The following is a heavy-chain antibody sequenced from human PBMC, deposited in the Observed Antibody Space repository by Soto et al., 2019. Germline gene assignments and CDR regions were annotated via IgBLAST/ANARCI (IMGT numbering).Heavy chain of an antibody. CDR3: ARGGPYSRTWYFDY. D-gene: IGHD6-13*01. J-gene: IGHJ4*02. CDR1: GGSISGYY. Sequence: TLSLTCNVSGGSISGYYWSWIRQPPGKGLEWIGFIYHTGSINYNPSLQNRVTISVDTSKNQFSLKLTSVSVADTAVYYCARGGPYSRTWYFDYWGQGTLVTVS. V-gene: IGHV4-59*08. CDR2: IYHTGSI.